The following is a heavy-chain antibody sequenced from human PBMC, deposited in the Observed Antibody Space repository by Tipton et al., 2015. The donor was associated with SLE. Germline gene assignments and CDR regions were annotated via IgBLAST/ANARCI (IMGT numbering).Heavy chain of an antibody. V-gene: IGHV4-39*07. CDR2: LYSRGSA. J-gene: IGHJ4*02. D-gene: IGHD1-26*01. Sequence: TLSLTCTVSGGSISSGSHWWGWIRQPPGKGPEWIGTLYSRGSAYSNPSLQSRVTISPDTSKNQFFLRVSSVTAADTAVYYCARLSADSWEPALYFDYWGQGTLLTVSS. CDR3: ARLSADSWEPALYFDY. CDR1: GGSISSGSHW.